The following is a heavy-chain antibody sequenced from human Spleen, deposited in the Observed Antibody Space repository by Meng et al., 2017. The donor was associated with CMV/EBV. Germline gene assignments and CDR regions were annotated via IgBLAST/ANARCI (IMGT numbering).Heavy chain of an antibody. CDR3: ARGAYCGGDCFNY. J-gene: IGHJ4*02. CDR2: ISSSSSYI. V-gene: IGHV3-21*01. Sequence: GGSLRLSCAASGFTFSSYSINWVRQAPGKGLEWVSSISSSSSYIYYADSVKGRFTISRDNAKNSLYLQMNSLRAEDTAVYYCARGAYCGGDCFNYWGQGTLVTVSS. CDR1: GFTFSSYS. D-gene: IGHD2-21*01.